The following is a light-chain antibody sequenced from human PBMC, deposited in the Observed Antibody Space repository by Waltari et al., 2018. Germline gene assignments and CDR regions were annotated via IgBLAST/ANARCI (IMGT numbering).Light chain of an antibody. CDR1: SSNIGSNY. CDR2: DNN. Sequence: QSVLTQPPSVSAAPGQKVTISCSGSSSNIGSNYVSWFQQLPGTAPKLLIYDNNDRTSEIADSLSGSESGTSATLDIRVIQTGDETYCHAAAWQSGLSAVLFGGGTKLTVV. J-gene: IGLJ2*01. V-gene: IGLV1-51*01. CDR3: AAWQSGLSAVL.